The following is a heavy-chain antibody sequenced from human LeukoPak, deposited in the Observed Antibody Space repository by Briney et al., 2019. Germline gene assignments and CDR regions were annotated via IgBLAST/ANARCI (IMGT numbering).Heavy chain of an antibody. V-gene: IGHV1-18*01. CDR3: ARYAWLAALGGVDY. CDR2: ISAYNGNT. Sequence: ASVKVSCKASGYTFTSYGISWVRQAPGQGLEWMGWISAYNGNTNYAQKLQGRVTMTTDTSTSTAYMELRSLRSDDTAVYYCARYAWLAALGGVDYWGQGTLVTVSS. J-gene: IGHJ4*02. D-gene: IGHD6-19*01. CDR1: GYTFTSYG.